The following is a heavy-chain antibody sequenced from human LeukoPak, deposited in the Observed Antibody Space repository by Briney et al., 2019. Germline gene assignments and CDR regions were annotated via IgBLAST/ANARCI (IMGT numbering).Heavy chain of an antibody. D-gene: IGHD6-13*01. CDR1: GYTFTSYY. Sequence: ASVKVSCKASGYTFTSYYMHWVRQAPGQGLEWMGIINPSGGSTSYAQKFQGRVTITRNTSISTAYMELSSLRSEDTAVYYCARGPQQLAYYYYYYMDVWGKGTTVTVSS. CDR3: ARGPQQLAYYYYYYMDV. V-gene: IGHV1-46*01. CDR2: INPSGGST. J-gene: IGHJ6*03.